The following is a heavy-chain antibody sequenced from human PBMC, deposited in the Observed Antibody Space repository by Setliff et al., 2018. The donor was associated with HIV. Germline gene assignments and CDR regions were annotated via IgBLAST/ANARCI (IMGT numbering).Heavy chain of an antibody. V-gene: IGHV1-3*01. CDR1: GYTFTNYA. Sequence: GASVKVSCKASGYTFTNYAMHWVRQAPGQRLEWMGWINAGNGNTKYSQKFQGRVTITRDTSASTAYMELSSLRSQDTAVYYCARGKNIVVVPAAPNWFDPWGQGTLVTVSS. CDR2: INAGNGNT. D-gene: IGHD2-2*01. J-gene: IGHJ5*02. CDR3: ARGKNIVVVPAAPNWFDP.